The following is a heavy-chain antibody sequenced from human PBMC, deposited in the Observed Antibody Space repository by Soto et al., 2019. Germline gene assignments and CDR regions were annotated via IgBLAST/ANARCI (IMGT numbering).Heavy chain of an antibody. CDR2: MNPNSGNT. CDR1: GYTFTSYD. CDR3: ARGYCSGGSCYPKAYYYYYGMDV. Sequence: GASVKVSCKASGYTFTSYDINWVRQATGQGLEWMGWMNPNSGNTGYAQKFQGRVTMTRNTSISTADMELSSLRSEDTAVYYCARGYCSGGSCYPKAYYYYYGMDVWGQGTTVTVSS. J-gene: IGHJ6*02. V-gene: IGHV1-8*01. D-gene: IGHD2-15*01.